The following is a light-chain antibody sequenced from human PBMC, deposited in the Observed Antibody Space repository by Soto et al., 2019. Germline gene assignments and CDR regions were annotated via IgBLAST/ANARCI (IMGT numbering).Light chain of an antibody. CDR2: DAY. J-gene: IGKJ5*01. Sequence: VSTHSPLTLSLSPGEGATLSCRASQSFRGLLAWYQQKPGQAPRLLIYDAYNRATGIPPRFSGSGSGTDFTLTISSLEPEESAVYYCQQRHMWPITFGQGTRLEIK. CDR3: QQRHMWPIT. CDR1: QSFRGL. V-gene: IGKV3-11*01.